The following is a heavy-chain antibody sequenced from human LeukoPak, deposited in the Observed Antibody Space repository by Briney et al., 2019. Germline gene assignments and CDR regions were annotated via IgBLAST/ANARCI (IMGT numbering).Heavy chain of an antibody. CDR2: LSYDGTFK. D-gene: IGHD3-22*01. Sequence: GRSLRLSCAASGFNFSSFGMHWVRQAPGKGLEWVVVLSYDGTFKYYADSVKGRFTISRDNSRDTLYLQMNSLRAEDTAVYYCAKVADYYDSSGRFTYYFDYWGQGTLVTVSS. J-gene: IGHJ4*02. V-gene: IGHV3-30*18. CDR1: GFNFSSFG. CDR3: AKVADYYDSSGRFTYYFDY.